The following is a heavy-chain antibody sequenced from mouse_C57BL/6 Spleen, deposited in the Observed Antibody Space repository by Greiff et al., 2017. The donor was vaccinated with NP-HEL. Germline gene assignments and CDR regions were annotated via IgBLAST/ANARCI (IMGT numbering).Heavy chain of an antibody. V-gene: IGHV7-3*01. J-gene: IGHJ3*01. CDR3: ASGSSWFAY. Sequence: EVQLVESGGGLVQPGGSLSLSCAASGFTFTDYYMSWVRQPPGTALEWLGFIRNKANGYTTEYSASVKGRFTISRDNSQSILYLQMNALRAEDSATYYCASGSSWFAYWGQGTLVTVSA. D-gene: IGHD1-1*01. CDR1: GFTFTDYY. CDR2: IRNKANGYTT.